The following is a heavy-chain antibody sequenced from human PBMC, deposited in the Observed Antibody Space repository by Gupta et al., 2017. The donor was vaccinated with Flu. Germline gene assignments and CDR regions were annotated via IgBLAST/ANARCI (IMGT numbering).Heavy chain of an antibody. CDR2: IKQDGSEK. Sequence: EVQLVESGGGLVQPGGSLRLSCAASGFTFSAYWMSRVRPAPGKGLEWVANIKQDGSEKYYVDSLKGRFTISRDNAKNSLYLQMNSLRAEDTAVYYCARDRSRWLVLWGYYFDYWGQGTLVTVSS. J-gene: IGHJ4*02. CDR1: GFTFSAYW. CDR3: ARDRSRWLVLWGYYFDY. V-gene: IGHV3-7*04. D-gene: IGHD6-19*01.